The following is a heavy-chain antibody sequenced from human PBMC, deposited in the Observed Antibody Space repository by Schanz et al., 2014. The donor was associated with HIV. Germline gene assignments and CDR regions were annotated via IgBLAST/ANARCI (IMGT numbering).Heavy chain of an antibody. CDR3: ASREFGIYYYGLDV. CDR1: GSTFPDLD. D-gene: IGHD3-10*01. Sequence: QVRLAQSGAEVKRPGASVTVSCMAVGSTFPDLDINWVRQAAGQGLEWMGGFDPEDGEIIYAQKFQGRVTMTEDTSTDTVYMELSSLRSEDTAVYYCASREFGIYYYGLDVWGQGTTVTVSS. J-gene: IGHJ6*02. CDR2: FDPEDGEI. V-gene: IGHV1-24*01.